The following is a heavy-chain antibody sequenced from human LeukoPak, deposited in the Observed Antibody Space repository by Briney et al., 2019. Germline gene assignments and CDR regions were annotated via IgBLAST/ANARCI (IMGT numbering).Heavy chain of an antibody. CDR2: INPNSGDT. CDR3: ARVEGYCSSTSCYNYYYGMDV. Sequence: ASVTVSCKASGYTFTGYYMHWVRQAPGQGLEWMGWINPNSGDTNYAQKFQGRVTMTRDTSISTAYMELSRLRSDDTAVYYCARVEGYCSSTSCYNYYYGMDVWGQGTTVTVSS. V-gene: IGHV1-2*02. D-gene: IGHD2-2*02. J-gene: IGHJ6*02. CDR1: GYTFTGYY.